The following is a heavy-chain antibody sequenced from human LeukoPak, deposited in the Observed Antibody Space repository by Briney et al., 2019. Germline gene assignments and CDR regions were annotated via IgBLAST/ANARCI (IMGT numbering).Heavy chain of an antibody. Sequence: GGSLRLSCAASGFTFSSYSMNWVRQAPGKGLEWVSSISSSSSYIYYADSVKGRFTISRDNSKNTLYLQMNSLRAEDTAVYYCAAMTSVTTGDYWGQGTLVTVSS. CDR3: AAMTSVTTGDY. J-gene: IGHJ4*02. CDR1: GFTFSSYS. CDR2: ISSSSSYI. V-gene: IGHV3-21*01. D-gene: IGHD4-11*01.